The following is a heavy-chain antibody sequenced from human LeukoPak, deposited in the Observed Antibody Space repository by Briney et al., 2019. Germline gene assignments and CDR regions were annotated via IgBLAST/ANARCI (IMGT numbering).Heavy chain of an antibody. CDR3: ARDLGQYYDTSDNWFDP. CDR2: ISGSGGRT. J-gene: IGHJ5*02. Sequence: PGGSLRLSCAASGFTFSSYGMSWVRQAPGKGLEWVSVISGSGGRTHYADSVKGRFTISRDNYKNTLYLQMNSLRAEDTAVYYCARDLGQYYDTSDNWFDPWGQGTLVTVSS. D-gene: IGHD3-22*01. V-gene: IGHV3-23*01. CDR1: GFTFSSYG.